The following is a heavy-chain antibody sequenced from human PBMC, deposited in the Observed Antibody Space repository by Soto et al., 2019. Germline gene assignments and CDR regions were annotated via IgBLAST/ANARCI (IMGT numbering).Heavy chain of an antibody. J-gene: IGHJ6*02. V-gene: IGHV3-21*01. CDR1: GFTFSSYS. Sequence: PGGSLRLSCAASGFTFSSYSMNWVRQAPGKGLEWVSSISSSSSYIYYADSVKGRFTISRDNAKNSLYLQMNSLRAEDTAVYYCARDVAEHYYYYYGMDVWGQGTTVTVSS. D-gene: IGHD6-13*01. CDR3: ARDVAEHYYYYYGMDV. CDR2: ISSSSSYI.